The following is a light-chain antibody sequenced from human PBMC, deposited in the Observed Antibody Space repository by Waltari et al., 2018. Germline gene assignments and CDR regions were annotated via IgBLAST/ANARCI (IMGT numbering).Light chain of an antibody. J-gene: IGKJ1*01. CDR3: MQALQTPPT. CDR2: LGS. V-gene: IGKV2-28*01. Sequence: VMPQSPLSLPVTPGEPASFPCRSRQSLLHCTGYNYLDWYLQKPGQSPQLLIYLGSNRASGVPDRFSGSGSGTDFTLKISRVEAEDVGVYYCMQALQTPPTFGQGTKVEIK. CDR1: QSLLHCTGYNY.